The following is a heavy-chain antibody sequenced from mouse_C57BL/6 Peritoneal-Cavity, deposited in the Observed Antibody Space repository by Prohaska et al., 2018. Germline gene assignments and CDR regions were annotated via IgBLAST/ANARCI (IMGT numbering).Heavy chain of an antibody. D-gene: IGHD1-1*02. CDR1: GYTFTSYW. J-gene: IGHJ3*01. CDR3: APVCYYPFAY. CDR2: IHPNSGST. Sequence: AEPVKPGASVKLSCKASGYTFTSYWMHWVKQRPGQGLEWIGMIHPNSGSTNYNEKFKSKATLTVDKSSSTASMQLSSLSSDDSAVSYCAPVCYYPFAYWGQGTLVTVSA. V-gene: IGHV1-64*01.